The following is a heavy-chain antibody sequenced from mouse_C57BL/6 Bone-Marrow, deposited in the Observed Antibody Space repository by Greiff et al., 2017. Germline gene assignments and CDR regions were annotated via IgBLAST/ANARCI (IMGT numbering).Heavy chain of an antibody. J-gene: IGHJ1*03. V-gene: IGHV1-19*01. CDR3: ARKNDYYGSRGYWYFDV. D-gene: IGHD1-1*01. CDR1: GYTFTDYY. Sequence: EVQLQQSGPVLVKPGASVKMSCKASGYTFTDYYMNWVKQSHGKSLEWIGVINPYNGGTSYNQKFKGKATLTVDKSSSTAYMELNSLTSEDSAVYYCARKNDYYGSRGYWYFDVWGTGTTVTVSS. CDR2: INPYNGGT.